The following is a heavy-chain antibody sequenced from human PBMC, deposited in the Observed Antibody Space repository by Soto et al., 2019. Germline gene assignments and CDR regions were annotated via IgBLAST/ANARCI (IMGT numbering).Heavy chain of an antibody. CDR2: INAGNGNT. V-gene: IGHV1-3*01. Sequence: GASVKVSCKASGYTLTNYAMHWVRQAPGQRLEWMGWINAGNGNTKYSQKFQGRVTITRDTSASTAYMELSSLRSEDTAVYYCARDQIVSGVFTHIWDSWGPGTLVTVSS. J-gene: IGHJ4*02. D-gene: IGHD3-10*01. CDR3: ARDQIVSGVFTHIWDS. CDR1: GYTLTNYA.